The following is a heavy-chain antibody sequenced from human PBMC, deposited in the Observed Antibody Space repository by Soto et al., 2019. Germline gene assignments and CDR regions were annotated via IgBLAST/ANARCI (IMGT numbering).Heavy chain of an antibody. D-gene: IGHD6-6*01. CDR1: GNTFSAYA. CDR3: ARPSRGSSNYAMDV. V-gene: IGHV1-69*14. CDR2: IVPTFGTP. J-gene: IGHJ6*02. Sequence: QDRLVQSGAEVKKPGSSVKVSCKAYGNTFSAYAFSWVRQAPGQGLEWVGGIVPTFGTPTYAAKFQGRVTITAARSTSTVFLFLSSLRSEATAVYYWARPSRGSSNYAMDVWGQGTTVIVSS.